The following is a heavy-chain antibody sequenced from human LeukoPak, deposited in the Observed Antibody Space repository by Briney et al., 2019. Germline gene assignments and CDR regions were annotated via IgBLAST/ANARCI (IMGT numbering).Heavy chain of an antibody. CDR3: ARDHDIVVVPAARDAFDI. CDR1: GYTFTSYG. J-gene: IGHJ3*02. CDR2: ISAYNGNT. Sequence: ASVKVSCKASGYTFTSYGISWVRQAPGQGPEWMGWISAYNGNTNYVQKLQGRVTMTTDTSTSTAYMELRSLRSDDTAVYYCARDHDIVVVPAARDAFDIWGQGTMVTVSS. V-gene: IGHV1-18*04. D-gene: IGHD2-2*01.